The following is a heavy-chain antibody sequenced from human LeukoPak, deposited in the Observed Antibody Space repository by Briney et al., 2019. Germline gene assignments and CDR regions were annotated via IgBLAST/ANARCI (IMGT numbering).Heavy chain of an antibody. CDR1: GFTFSNFW. V-gene: IGHV3-21*01. CDR2: ISSSSSYI. D-gene: IGHD2-2*01. CDR3: ARDLEEDIVVVPAPPHY. J-gene: IGHJ4*02. Sequence: GGSLRLSCAASGFTFSNFWMHWVRQAPGKGLEWVSSISSSSSYIYYADSVKGRFTISRDNAKNSLYLQMNSLRAEDTAVYYCARDLEEDIVVVPAPPHYWGQGTLVTVSS.